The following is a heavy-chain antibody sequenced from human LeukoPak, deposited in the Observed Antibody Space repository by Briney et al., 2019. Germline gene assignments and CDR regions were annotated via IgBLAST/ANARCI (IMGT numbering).Heavy chain of an antibody. CDR2: IKPDDTEK. J-gene: IGHJ4*02. D-gene: IGHD3-22*01. V-gene: IGHV3-7*03. CDR1: GFTFSHFW. CDR3: ARDRYYYDSSGSYYFDY. Sequence: GGSLRLSCIASGFTFSHFWMSWVRQAPGKGLEWVANIKPDDTEKYYGNSVKGRFTILRDNAKNSVYLQMNSLRAEDTAVYYCARDRYYYDSSGSYYFDYWGQGTLVTASS.